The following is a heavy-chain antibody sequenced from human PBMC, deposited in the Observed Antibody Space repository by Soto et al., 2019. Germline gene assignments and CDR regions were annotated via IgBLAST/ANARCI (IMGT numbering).Heavy chain of an antibody. Sequence: SETLSLTCTVSGGSISSGGYYWSWIRQHPGKGLEWIGYIYYSGSTYYNPSLKSRVTISVDTSKNQFSLKLSSVTAADTAVYYCARGFFLEWSEYYFDYWGQGTLVTVSS. D-gene: IGHD3-3*01. V-gene: IGHV4-31*03. CDR2: IYYSGST. CDR3: ARGFFLEWSEYYFDY. J-gene: IGHJ4*02. CDR1: GGSISSGGYY.